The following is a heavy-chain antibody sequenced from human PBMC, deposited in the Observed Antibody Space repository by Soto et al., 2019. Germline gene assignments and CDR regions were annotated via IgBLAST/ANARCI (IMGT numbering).Heavy chain of an antibody. CDR2: ISAYNGNT. CDR1: GYTFTSYG. Sequence: ASVKVSCKASGYTFTSYGISWVRQAPGQGLEWMGWISAYNGNTNYAQKLQGRVTMTTDTSTSTAYMELRSLRSDDTAVYYCARDTPIGGDYNDAFDIRGQGTMVTVSS. CDR3: ARDTPIGGDYNDAFDI. D-gene: IGHD4-17*01. J-gene: IGHJ3*02. V-gene: IGHV1-18*01.